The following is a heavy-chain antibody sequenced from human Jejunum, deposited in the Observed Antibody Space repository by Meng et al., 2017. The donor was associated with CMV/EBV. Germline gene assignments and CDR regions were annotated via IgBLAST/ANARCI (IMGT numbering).Heavy chain of an antibody. J-gene: IGHJ4*02. CDR2: IRYDGGER. CDR3: TRALDY. V-gene: IGHV3-7*04. CDR1: GFNFKDYW. Sequence: SLRLSCAASGFNFKDYWMDWVRQAPGRGLEWVANIRYDGGERYYVNSVEGRLFIYRDNARNTLYLQMNSLRGDDSAIYYCTRALDYWGQGTLVTVSS.